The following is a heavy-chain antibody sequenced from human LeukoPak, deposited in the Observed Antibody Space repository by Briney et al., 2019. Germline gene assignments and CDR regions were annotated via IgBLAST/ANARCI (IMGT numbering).Heavy chain of an antibody. D-gene: IGHD3-3*01. CDR3: AGRHLYDFWSGYYTGGYSSFDY. V-gene: IGHV4-34*01. J-gene: IGHJ4*02. Sequence: PSETLSLTCAVYGGSFSGYYWSWIRQPPGKGLEWIGEINHSGSTNYNPSLKSRVTISVDTSKNQFSLKLSSVTAADTAVYYCAGRHLYDFWSGYYTGGYSSFDYWGQGTLVTVSS. CDR1: GGSFSGYY. CDR2: INHSGST.